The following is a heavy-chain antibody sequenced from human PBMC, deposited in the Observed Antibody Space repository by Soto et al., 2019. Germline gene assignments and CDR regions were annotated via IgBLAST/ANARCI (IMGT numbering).Heavy chain of an antibody. D-gene: IGHD6-6*01. Sequence: ASVKVSCKASGYTFTSYDINWVRQATGQGLEWMGWMNPNSGNTGYAQKFQGRVTMTRNTSISTAYMELSSLRSEDTAVYYCARSLGAARRKPLTNFDYWGQGTMVT. J-gene: IGHJ4*02. CDR3: ARSLGAARRKPLTNFDY. CDR1: GYTFTSYD. V-gene: IGHV1-8*01. CDR2: MNPNSGNT.